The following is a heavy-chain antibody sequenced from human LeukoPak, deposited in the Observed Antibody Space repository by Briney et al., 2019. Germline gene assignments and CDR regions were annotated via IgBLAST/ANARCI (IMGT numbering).Heavy chain of an antibody. Sequence: PGGSLRLSXAASGFTFSSSSMNWVRQAPGKGLEWVSSISSGISYIYYADPLKGRFTFSRDNAQNSLYLQMNTLRAEDTPVYYCASERYNWNYAFDYWGQGILVTVSS. CDR1: GFTFSSSS. CDR3: ASERYNWNYAFDY. V-gene: IGHV3-21*01. J-gene: IGHJ4*02. D-gene: IGHD1-7*01. CDR2: ISSGISYI.